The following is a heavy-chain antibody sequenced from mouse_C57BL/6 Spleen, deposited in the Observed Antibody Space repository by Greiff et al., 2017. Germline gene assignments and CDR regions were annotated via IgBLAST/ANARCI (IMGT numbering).Heavy chain of an antibody. CDR1: GYTFTSYW. Sequence: QVQLQQPGAELVKPGASVKLSCKASGYTFTSYWMHWVKQRPGRGLEWIGRIDPNSGGTKYNEKFKSKATLTVDKPSSPAYMQLSSLTSEDSAVYYCAKGGSDYDWDYAMDYWGQGTSVTVSS. CDR3: AKGGSDYDWDYAMDY. CDR2: IDPNSGGT. D-gene: IGHD2-4*01. V-gene: IGHV1-72*01. J-gene: IGHJ4*01.